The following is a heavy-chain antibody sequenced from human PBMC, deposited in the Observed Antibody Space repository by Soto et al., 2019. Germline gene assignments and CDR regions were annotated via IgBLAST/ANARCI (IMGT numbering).Heavy chain of an antibody. V-gene: IGHV3-23*01. CDR2: IGGVGDDT. D-gene: IGHD2-15*01. J-gene: IGHJ3*01. Sequence: GGSLRLSCVPSGFIFSDYAMSWVRQAPGKGPEWVSSIGGVGDDTYYADYVRGRFTISRDNSKNTLFLQMNSLRVDDTAIYYCAKDRISRNSVWDPFDVWGQGTMVTVS. CDR1: GFIFSDYA. CDR3: AKDRISRNSVWDPFDV.